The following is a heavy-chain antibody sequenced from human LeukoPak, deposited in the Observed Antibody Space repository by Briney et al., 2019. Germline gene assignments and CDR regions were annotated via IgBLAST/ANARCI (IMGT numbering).Heavy chain of an antibody. D-gene: IGHD2-2*01. CDR2: ISSSSSTI. V-gene: IGHV3-48*02. CDR1: GFTFSSCS. J-gene: IGHJ4*02. Sequence: GGSLRLSCAASGFTFSSCSMNWVRQAPGKGLDWVSFISSSSSTIYYTDSVRGRFTISRDNAKNSLYLQMNSLRDEDTAVYYCARDSRYCSSANCYFDYWRQGTLVTVSS. CDR3: ARDSRYCSSANCYFDY.